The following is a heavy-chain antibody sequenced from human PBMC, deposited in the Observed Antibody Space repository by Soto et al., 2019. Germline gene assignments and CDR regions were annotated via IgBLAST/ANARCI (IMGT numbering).Heavy chain of an antibody. CDR3: ARDRFCSGGNCYSFGFDY. D-gene: IGHD2-15*01. J-gene: IGHJ4*02. CDR2: ISSISSPI. V-gene: IGHV3-48*01. Sequence: GGSLRLSCAASGFTFSSYSMNWVRQAPGKGLEWVSYISSISSPIYYADSVKGRFTISRDNAKNSLFLQMNSLRAEDTAVYYCARDRFCSGGNCYSFGFDYWGQGALVTVSS. CDR1: GFTFSSYS.